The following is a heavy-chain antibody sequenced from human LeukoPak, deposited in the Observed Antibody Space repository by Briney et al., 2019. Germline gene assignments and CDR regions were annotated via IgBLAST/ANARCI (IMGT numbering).Heavy chain of an antibody. J-gene: IGHJ4*02. V-gene: IGHV3-48*03. Sequence: PGGSLRLSCAASGFTFSSYEMNWVRQAPGKGLEWVSYISSSGSTIYYADSVKGRFTISRDNSKNTLYLQMNSLRAEDTAVYYCAKDHSGWYVAPPGYWGQGTLVTVSS. CDR3: AKDHSGWYVAPPGY. D-gene: IGHD6-19*01. CDR2: ISSSGSTI. CDR1: GFTFSSYE.